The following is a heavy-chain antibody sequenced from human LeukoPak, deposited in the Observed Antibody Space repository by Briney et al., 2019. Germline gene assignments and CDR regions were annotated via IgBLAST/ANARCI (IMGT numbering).Heavy chain of an antibody. CDR1: GSDFSNHY. V-gene: IGHV3-7*01. CDR2: ISYGGSGE. Sequence: GGSLRLSCEASGSDFSNHYMSWVRQAPGKGLEWVAAISYGGSGEYYVDPVKGRFAISRDDAKNSLDLQMNSLRVEDTAVYYCTRLRSYAFAIWGQGTVVTVSS. CDR3: TRLRSYAFAI. D-gene: IGHD4-17*01. J-gene: IGHJ3*02.